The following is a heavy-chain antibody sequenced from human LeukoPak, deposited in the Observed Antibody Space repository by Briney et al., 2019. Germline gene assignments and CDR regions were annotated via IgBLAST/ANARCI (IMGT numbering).Heavy chain of an antibody. D-gene: IGHD6-13*01. CDR1: GGSISNYY. Sequence: PSETLSLTCSVSGGSISNYYWSWIRQPPGKGLEWIGYIYYSGTTNYNPSLKSRVTISVDTSKNQFSLKLNSVTAADTAVYYCARGVYIAAAQYGYWGQGTLVTVSS. CDR2: IYYSGTT. J-gene: IGHJ4*02. CDR3: ARGVYIAAAQYGY. V-gene: IGHV4-59*01.